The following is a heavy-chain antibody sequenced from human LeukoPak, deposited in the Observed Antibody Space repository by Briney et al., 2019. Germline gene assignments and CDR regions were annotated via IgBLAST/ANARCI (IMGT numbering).Heavy chain of an antibody. CDR1: GFIFSSYG. CDR2: ISYDGSKK. Sequence: GGSLRLSCAASGFIFSSYGMHWVRQAPGKGLQWVAIISYDGSKKHYADSVTGRFTISRDNSKNTLYLQMNSLRAEDTAIYYCAKVDEEGQLVLSNAFDMWGQGKMVTVSS. D-gene: IGHD6-13*01. J-gene: IGHJ3*02. V-gene: IGHV3-30*18. CDR3: AKVDEEGQLVLSNAFDM.